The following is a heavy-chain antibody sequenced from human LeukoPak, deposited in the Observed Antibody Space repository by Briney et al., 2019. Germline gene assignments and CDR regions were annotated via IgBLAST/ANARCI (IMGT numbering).Heavy chain of an antibody. Sequence: ASVKVSCKASGGTFSSYAISWVRQAPGQGLEWMGGIIPIFGTANYAQKFQGRVTITADESMSTAYMELSSLRSEDTAVYYCATSVWPPYYYYYMDVWGKGTTVTVSS. V-gene: IGHV1-69*13. CDR1: GGTFSSYA. D-gene: IGHD2-8*01. J-gene: IGHJ6*03. CDR3: ATSVWPPYYYYYMDV. CDR2: IIPIFGTA.